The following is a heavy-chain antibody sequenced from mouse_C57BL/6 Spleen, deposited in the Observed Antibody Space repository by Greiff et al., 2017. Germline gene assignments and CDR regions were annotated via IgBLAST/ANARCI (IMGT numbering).Heavy chain of an antibody. CDR2: IHPNSGST. Sequence: VQLQQPGAELVKPGASVKLSCKASGYTFTSYWMHWVKQRPGQGLEWIGMIHPNSGSTNYNEKFKGKATLTVDKSSSTAYMQLSSRTSEDSAVYYCARSGYDLAWFAYWGQGTLVTVSA. D-gene: IGHD2-4*01. CDR3: ARSGYDLAWFAY. CDR1: GYTFTSYW. V-gene: IGHV1-64*01. J-gene: IGHJ3*01.